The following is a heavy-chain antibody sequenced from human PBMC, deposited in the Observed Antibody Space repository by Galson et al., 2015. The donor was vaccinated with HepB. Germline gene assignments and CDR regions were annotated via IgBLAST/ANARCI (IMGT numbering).Heavy chain of an antibody. Sequence: ETLSLTCTVSGGSISSYYWSWIRQPPGKGLEWIGYIYYSGSTNYNPSLKSRVTISVDTSKNQFSLKLSSVTAADTAVYYCARHGNYYDSNGYYGRFDPWGQGTLVTVSS. J-gene: IGHJ5*02. V-gene: IGHV4-59*08. CDR2: IYYSGST. CDR3: ARHGNYYDSNGYYGRFDP. D-gene: IGHD3-22*01. CDR1: GGSISSYY.